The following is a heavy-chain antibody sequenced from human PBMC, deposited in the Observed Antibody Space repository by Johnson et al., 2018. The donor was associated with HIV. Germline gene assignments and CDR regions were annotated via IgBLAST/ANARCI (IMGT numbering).Heavy chain of an antibody. D-gene: IGHD3-22*01. CDR1: GFTFSSYG. J-gene: IGHJ3*02. CDR3: ARGRAYYYDSSGDAFDI. Sequence: QVQLVESGGGVVQPGRSLRLSCAASGFTFSSYGMHWVRQAPGKGLEWVAFISYDGSNKYYADSVKGRFTISRDNSKNTLYLQMNSLRAEDTAVYYCARGRAYYYDSSGDAFDIWGQGTMVTVSS. V-gene: IGHV3-30*19. CDR2: ISYDGSNK.